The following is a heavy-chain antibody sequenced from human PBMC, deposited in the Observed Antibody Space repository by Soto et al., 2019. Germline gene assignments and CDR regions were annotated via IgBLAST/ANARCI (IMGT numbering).Heavy chain of an antibody. CDR3: TDSVQASGWFDP. Sequence: EVHLVESGGGLVKPGGSLTVSCATSGLTFINAWMNWVRQTPGRGLEWVGRIKSKANGGTTDYAAPVKGRFTISRDDSKDPLYLQMDSLKIEDTGVYYCTDSVQASGWFDPWGQGTLVTVSS. D-gene: IGHD1-1*01. V-gene: IGHV3-15*07. CDR1: GLTFINAW. J-gene: IGHJ5*02. CDR2: IKSKANGGTT.